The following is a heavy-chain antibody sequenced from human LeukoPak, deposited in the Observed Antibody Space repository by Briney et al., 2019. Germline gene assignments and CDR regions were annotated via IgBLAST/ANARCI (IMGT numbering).Heavy chain of an antibody. CDR3: AKVLDYGDYGGFDY. V-gene: IGHV3-23*01. J-gene: IGHJ4*02. Sequence: GGSLRLSCTASGFTFSSYAMSWVRQAPGKGLEWVSAISGSGGSTYYADSVKGRFTISRDNSKNTLYLQMNSLRAEDTAVYYCAKVLDYGDYGGFDYWGQGTLVTVSS. CDR2: ISGSGGST. D-gene: IGHD4-17*01. CDR1: GFTFSSYA.